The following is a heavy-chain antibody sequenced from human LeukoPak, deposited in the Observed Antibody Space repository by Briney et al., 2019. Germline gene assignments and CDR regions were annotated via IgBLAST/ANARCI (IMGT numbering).Heavy chain of an antibody. CDR3: ARVRNYYSNYYYYYYTDV. CDR2: IYYSGST. CDR1: GGSISSYY. D-gene: IGHD4-11*01. V-gene: IGHV4-59*01. J-gene: IGHJ6*03. Sequence: PSETLSLTCTVSGGSISSYYWSWIRQPPGKGLEWIGYIYYSGSTNYNPSLKSRVTISVDTSKNQFSLKLNSVTAADTAVYYCARVRNYYSNYYYYYYTDVWGKGTTVTVSS.